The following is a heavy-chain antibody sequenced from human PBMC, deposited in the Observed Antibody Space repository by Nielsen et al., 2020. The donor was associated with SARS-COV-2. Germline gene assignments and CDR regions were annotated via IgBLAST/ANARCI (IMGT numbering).Heavy chain of an antibody. Sequence: GESLKISCAASGFTFSSYAMHWVRQAPGKGLEWVAVISYDGSNKYYADSVKGRFTISRDNSKNTLYLQMNSLRAEDTAVYYCAKDLLLWFGESYDYWGQGTLVTVSS. CDR3: AKDLLLWFGESYDY. D-gene: IGHD3-10*01. V-gene: IGHV3-30-3*01. J-gene: IGHJ4*02. CDR1: GFTFSSYA. CDR2: ISYDGSNK.